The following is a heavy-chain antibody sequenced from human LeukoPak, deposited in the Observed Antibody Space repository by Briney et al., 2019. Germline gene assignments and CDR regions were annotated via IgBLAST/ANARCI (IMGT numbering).Heavy chain of an antibody. J-gene: IGHJ4*02. CDR2: MNPNSGNT. D-gene: IGHD1-1*01. V-gene: IGHV1-8*02. Sequence: ASVKVSCKASGGTFSSYAISWVRQAPGQGLEWMGWMNPNSGNTGYAQKFQGRVTMTRNTSISTAYMELSSLRSEDTAVYYCASSQQLVRTFDSWGQGTLVTVSS. CDR1: GGTFSSYA. CDR3: ASSQQLVRTFDS.